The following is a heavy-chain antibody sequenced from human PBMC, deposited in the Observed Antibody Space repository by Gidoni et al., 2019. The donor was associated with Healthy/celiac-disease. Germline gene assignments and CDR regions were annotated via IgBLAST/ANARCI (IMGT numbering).Heavy chain of an antibody. CDR3: ARDDRGSYDFWSGSNWFDP. D-gene: IGHD3-3*01. V-gene: IGHV1-2*06. CDR1: GYTFPGYY. Sequence: QVQLVQSGAEVKTPGASVKVSCKASGYTFPGYYMHWVRQAPGQGLEWMGRINPNSGGTNYAQKFQGRVTMTRDTSISTAYMELSRLRSDDTAVYYCARDDRGSYDFWSGSNWFDPWGQGTLVTVSS. J-gene: IGHJ5*02. CDR2: INPNSGGT.